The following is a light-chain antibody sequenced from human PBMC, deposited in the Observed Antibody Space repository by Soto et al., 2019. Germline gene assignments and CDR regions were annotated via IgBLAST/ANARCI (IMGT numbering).Light chain of an antibody. CDR3: AAWDDSLTGRVV. CDR1: SSNIGSYT. Sequence: QSVLMQTPSASANPRQRVTISCSGSSSNIGSYTVSWYRQLPGKAPKLLIYTNNLLRSGVPDRFSGSKSCTSASLAISGLQADDEADYYCAAWDDSLTGRVVFGGGTNLTVL. V-gene: IGLV1-44*01. J-gene: IGLJ2*01. CDR2: TNN.